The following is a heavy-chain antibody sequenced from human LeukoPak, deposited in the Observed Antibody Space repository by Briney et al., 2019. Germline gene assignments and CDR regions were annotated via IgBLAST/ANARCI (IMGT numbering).Heavy chain of an antibody. J-gene: IGHJ6*02. CDR3: ARDYVDYYYGMDV. CDR1: GYTFTGYY. D-gene: IGHD3-16*01. Sequence: GASVKVSCKASGYTFTGYYMHWVRQAPGQGLEWMGWINPNSGGTNYAQKFQGRVTMTRDTSISTAYMELSRLRSDDTAVYYCARDYVDYYYGMDVWGQGTTVTVSS. V-gene: IGHV1-2*02. CDR2: INPNSGGT.